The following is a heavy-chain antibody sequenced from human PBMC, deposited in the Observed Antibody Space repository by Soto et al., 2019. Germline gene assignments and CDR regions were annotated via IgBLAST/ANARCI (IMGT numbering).Heavy chain of an antibody. J-gene: IGHJ4*02. CDR1: GDSIRSDYY. Sequence: SETLSLTCGVSGDSIRSDYYWGWIRQPPGRGLEWIGSFYHSGSTYYNPSLKSRVTISVDTSKNQFSLKLSSVTAADTAVYYCARARIAAAVPYYFDYWGQG. D-gene: IGHD6-13*01. CDR3: ARARIAAAVPYYFDY. V-gene: IGHV4-38-2*01. CDR2: FYHSGST.